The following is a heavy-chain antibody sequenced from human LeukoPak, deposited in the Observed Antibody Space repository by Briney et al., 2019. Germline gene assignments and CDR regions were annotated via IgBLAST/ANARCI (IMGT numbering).Heavy chain of an antibody. V-gene: IGHV4-39*07. D-gene: IGHD3-3*01. CDR2: IFYSGST. CDR1: GGSISTSNYY. CDR3: APGRQFLRFFDF. Sequence: SETLSLACTVSGGSISTSNYYWGWIRQPPGKGLEWIGNIFYSGSTYYSPSLRSRVTISLDTSRNQFSLKLNSVTAADTAVYYCAPGRQFLRFFDFWGQGTLVTVSS. J-gene: IGHJ4*02.